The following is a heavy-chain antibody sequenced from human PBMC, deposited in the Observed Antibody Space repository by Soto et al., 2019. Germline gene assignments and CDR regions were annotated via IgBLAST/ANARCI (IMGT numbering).Heavy chain of an antibody. V-gene: IGHV4-34*01. CDR2: ITDSGNI. CDR1: RGSFSGYQ. D-gene: IGHD3-10*01. J-gene: IGHJ6*03. Sequence: QVQLQQWGAGLLKPSETLSLTCAVYRGSFSGYQWSWIRKTPGKGPAWIGGITDSGNINYKPSLKSRVTIFVDSPKNQFSLRLYSATAADTAVYYCARGLILWFGELSRRGGYYYCRDVWGKGTTVTVSS. CDR3: ARGLILWFGELSRRGGYYYCRDV.